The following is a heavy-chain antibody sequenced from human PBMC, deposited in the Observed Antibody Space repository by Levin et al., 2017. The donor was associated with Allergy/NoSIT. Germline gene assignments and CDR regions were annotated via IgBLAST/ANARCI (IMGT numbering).Heavy chain of an antibody. CDR3: AKDVVFGTSSWSLDF. J-gene: IGHJ4*02. Sequence: PGGSLRLSCAASGFSSRSFGMHWVRQAPGKGLEWVAVISYDESDKFYADSVKGRFTISRDNTKNTLYLQMNSLRREDAAVYYCAKDVVFGTSSWSLDFWGQGTLVTVSS. V-gene: IGHV3-30*18. CDR2: ISYDESDK. CDR1: GFSSRSFG. D-gene: IGHD6-13*01.